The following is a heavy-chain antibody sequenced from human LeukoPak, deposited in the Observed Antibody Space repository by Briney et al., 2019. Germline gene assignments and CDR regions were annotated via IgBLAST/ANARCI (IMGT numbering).Heavy chain of an antibody. CDR1: GFSFRSFA. V-gene: IGHV3-30*04. D-gene: IGHD1-26*01. CDR3: ARHTDSGIYQDAFDI. CDR2: ISYDGSYK. Sequence: PGRSLRLSCAASGFSFRSFAMHWVRQAPGKGLEWVAVISYDGSYKSFADSVKGRFTISRDNSKNTLYVQMNSLRAEDTAVYYCARHTDSGIYQDAFDIWGQGTMVTVSS. J-gene: IGHJ3*02.